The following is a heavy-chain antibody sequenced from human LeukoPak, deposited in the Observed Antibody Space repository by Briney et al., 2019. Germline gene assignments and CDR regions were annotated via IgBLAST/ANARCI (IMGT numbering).Heavy chain of an antibody. CDR1: GVSFSGYY. V-gene: IGHV4-34*01. D-gene: IGHD3-16*01. J-gene: IGHJ3*02. CDR2: INHSGST. CDR3: ARGRRTLYKMTPGDAFDI. Sequence: PSETLSLTCAVYGVSFSGYYWSWLRQPPGKGLEWIGEINHSGSTNYNPSLKSRVTISVDTSKNQFSLKLSSVTAADTAVYYCARGRRTLYKMTPGDAFDIWGQGTMVTVSS.